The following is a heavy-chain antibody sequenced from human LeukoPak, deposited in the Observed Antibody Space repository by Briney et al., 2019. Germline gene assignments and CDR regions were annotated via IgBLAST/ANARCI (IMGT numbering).Heavy chain of an antibody. CDR1: GGSFSGYY. CDR3: ARGTVTTWYYYYYYYMDV. V-gene: IGHV4-34*01. Sequence: SETLSLTCAVYGGSFSGYYWSWIRHPPGKGLEWIGEINHSGSTNYNPSLKSRVTISVDTSKNQFSLKLSSVTAADTAVYYCARGTVTTWYYYYYYYMDVWGKGTTVTVSS. J-gene: IGHJ6*03. CDR2: INHSGST. D-gene: IGHD4-11*01.